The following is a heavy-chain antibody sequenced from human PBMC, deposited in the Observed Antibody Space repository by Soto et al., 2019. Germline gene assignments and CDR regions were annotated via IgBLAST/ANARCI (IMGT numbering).Heavy chain of an antibody. D-gene: IGHD3-10*01. CDR3: VRGPHYGAWVDYFDN. CDR1: GFIFSDHY. V-gene: IGHV3-11*01. J-gene: IGHJ4*02. Sequence: GGSLRLSCAASGFIFSDHYMGWIRQAPGKGLEWVSYITKSGSSARYADSVNGRITISRDNTKNSLFLQMNSLRDEDTGIYYCVRGPHYGAWVDYFDNWGQGTLVTVSS. CDR2: ITKSGSSA.